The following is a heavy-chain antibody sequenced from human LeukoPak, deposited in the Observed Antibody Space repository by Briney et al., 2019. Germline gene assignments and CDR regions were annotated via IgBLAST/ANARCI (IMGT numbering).Heavy chain of an antibody. Sequence: RASVKVSCKASGYTFTSYDINWVRQATGQGLEWMGWMNPNSGNTDYAQKFQGRVTMTRNTSISTAYMELSSLRSEDTAVYYCARRVYYYYGMDVWGQGTTVTVSS. CDR1: GYTFTSYD. J-gene: IGHJ6*02. V-gene: IGHV1-8*01. CDR2: MNPNSGNT. CDR3: ARRVYYYYGMDV.